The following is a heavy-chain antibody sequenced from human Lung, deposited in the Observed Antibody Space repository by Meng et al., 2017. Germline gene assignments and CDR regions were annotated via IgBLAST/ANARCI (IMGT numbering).Heavy chain of an antibody. J-gene: IGHJ4*02. D-gene: IGHD6-19*01. V-gene: IGHV4-4*02. Sequence: QVELQGPGPGLVEPWGTLSCTWVFAVCSISSSNWWSWVRQPPGKGLEWIGEIYHSGSTNYNPSLKSRVTISVDKSKNQFSLKLSSVTAADTAVYYCARRGLWLDPQNFDYWGQGTLVTVSS. CDR2: IYHSGST. CDR1: VCSISSSNW. CDR3: ARRGLWLDPQNFDY.